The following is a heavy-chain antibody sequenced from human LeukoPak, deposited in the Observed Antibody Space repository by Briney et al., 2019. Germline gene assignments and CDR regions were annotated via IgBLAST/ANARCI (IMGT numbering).Heavy chain of an antibody. CDR2: ISSGGST. V-gene: IGHV4-39*01. CDR1: GGSISSSGYY. CDR3: ARRSYDGSGHYYVDY. Sequence: PSETLSLTCTVSGGSISSSGYYWGWIRQPPGKGLEWIGSISSGGSTHYIPSLKSRVTISVDTPKNQFSLKLSSVTAADTAVYYCARRSYDGSGHYYVDYWGQGTLVTVSS. D-gene: IGHD3-22*01. J-gene: IGHJ4*02.